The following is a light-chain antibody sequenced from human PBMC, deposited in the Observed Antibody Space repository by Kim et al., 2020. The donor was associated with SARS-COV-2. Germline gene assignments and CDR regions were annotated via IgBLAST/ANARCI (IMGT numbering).Light chain of an antibody. V-gene: IGKV1-39*01. CDR2: AAS. Sequence: SASVGDRVTITCRASQSISNCLNWYQQKPGKAPRLLVYAASTLQSGVPSRFSGSGSGADYTLTINSLQPEDFASYFCQQSFTSLFTFGQGTKLEIK. CDR3: QQSFTSLFT. CDR1: QSISNC. J-gene: IGKJ2*01.